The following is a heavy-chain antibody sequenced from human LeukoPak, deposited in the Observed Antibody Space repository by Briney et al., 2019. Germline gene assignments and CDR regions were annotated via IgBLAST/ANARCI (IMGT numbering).Heavy chain of an antibody. CDR3: ARRGRNSSGWQDYL. Sequence: SETLSLTCTVSGGSISSYYWSWIRQPAGKGLEWIGRIYTSRSTNYNPSLKSRVTMSVDTSKDQSSLKLSSVTAADTAVYYCARRGRNSSGWQDYLWGQGTLVTVSS. CDR1: GGSISSYY. V-gene: IGHV4-4*07. J-gene: IGHJ4*02. D-gene: IGHD6-25*01. CDR2: IYTSRST.